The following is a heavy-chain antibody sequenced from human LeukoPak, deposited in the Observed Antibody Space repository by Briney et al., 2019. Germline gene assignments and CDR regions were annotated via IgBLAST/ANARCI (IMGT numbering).Heavy chain of an antibody. CDR3: ARQRDSGDFDP. V-gene: IGHV5-51*01. J-gene: IGHJ5*02. D-gene: IGHD4-17*01. Sequence: GESLKISCKDSGYSFIIYWIAWVRQMPGKGLEWMGTIYPGDSDTRYNPSFQGQVTISADKSISTAYLQWSSLKASDTAIYYCARQRDSGDFDPWGQGTLVTVSS. CDR1: GYSFIIYW. CDR2: IYPGDSDT.